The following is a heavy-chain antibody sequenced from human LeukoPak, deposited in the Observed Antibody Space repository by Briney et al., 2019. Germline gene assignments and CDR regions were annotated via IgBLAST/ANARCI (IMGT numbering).Heavy chain of an antibody. V-gene: IGHV4-61*02. CDR3: ARGRDFWSGYFDY. CDR1: GGSISSGSYY. CDR2: IYTSGST. D-gene: IGHD3-3*01. J-gene: IGHJ4*02. Sequence: PSQTLSLTCTVSGGSISSGSYYWSWIRQPAGKGLEWIGRIYTSGSTNYNPSLKSRVTISVDTSKNQFSLKLSSVTAADTAVYYCARGRDFWSGYFDYWGQGTLVTVSS.